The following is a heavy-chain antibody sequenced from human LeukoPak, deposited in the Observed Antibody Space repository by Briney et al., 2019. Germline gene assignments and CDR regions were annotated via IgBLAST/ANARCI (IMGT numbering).Heavy chain of an antibody. CDR3: ARDKGTYHNKYYFDY. CDR1: GFTFSSYS. V-gene: IGHV3-48*02. D-gene: IGHD1-14*01. J-gene: IGHJ4*02. Sequence: PGGSLRLSCAVSGFTFSSYSMNWVRQAPGKGLEWLSYISSSSSTTFYADSVKGRFTISRDNAKNSLYLQMNSLRDEDTAVYFCARDKGTYHNKYYFDYWGQGTLVTVSS. CDR2: ISSSSSTT.